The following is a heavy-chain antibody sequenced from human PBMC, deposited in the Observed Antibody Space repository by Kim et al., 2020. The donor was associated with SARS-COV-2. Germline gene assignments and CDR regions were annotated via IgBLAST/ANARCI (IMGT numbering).Heavy chain of an antibody. CDR3: ARQGGSYSVYYYYGMDV. CDR1: GFTFSSYS. J-gene: IGHJ6*02. Sequence: GGSLRLSCAASGFTFSSYSMNWVRQAPGKGLEWVSSISSSSSYIYYADSVKGRFTISRDNAKNSLYLQMNSLRAEDTAVYYCARQGGSYSVYYYYGMDVWGQGTTVTVSS. CDR2: ISSSSSYI. V-gene: IGHV3-21*01. D-gene: IGHD3-10*01.